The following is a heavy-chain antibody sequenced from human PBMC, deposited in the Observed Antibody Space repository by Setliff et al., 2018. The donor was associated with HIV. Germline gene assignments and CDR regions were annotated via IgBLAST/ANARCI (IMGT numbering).Heavy chain of an antibody. CDR1: GVSISDNNW. Sequence: PSETLSLTCDVSGVSISDNNWWSWVRQPPGRGLEWIGEVYHTGSTNYNPSLKSRVITSIDKSKNQFSLKLTSVTAADTAVYYCARGKVLRGNILYYWGQGTLVTVSS. CDR3: ARGKVLRGNILYY. D-gene: IGHD2-8*01. CDR2: VYHTGST. J-gene: IGHJ4*02. V-gene: IGHV4-4*02.